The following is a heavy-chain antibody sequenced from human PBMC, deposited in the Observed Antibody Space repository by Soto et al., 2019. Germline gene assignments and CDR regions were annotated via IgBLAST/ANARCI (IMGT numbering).Heavy chain of an antibody. CDR2: ISYDGSNK. Sequence: QVQLVESGGGVVQPGGSLRLSCAASGFTFSSYAMHWVRQAPGKGLEWVAVISYDGSNKYYADSVKGRFTISRDNSKNTPYLQMNSLRAEDTAVYYCARPLWRDDYNWGYFDLWGRGTLVTVSS. CDR1: GFTFSSYA. V-gene: IGHV3-30-3*01. J-gene: IGHJ2*01. CDR3: ARPLWRDDYNWGYFDL. D-gene: IGHD4-4*01.